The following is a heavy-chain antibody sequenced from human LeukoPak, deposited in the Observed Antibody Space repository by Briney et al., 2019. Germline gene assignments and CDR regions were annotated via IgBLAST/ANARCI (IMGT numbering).Heavy chain of an antibody. CDR2: INPSGGST. J-gene: IGHJ4*02. D-gene: IGHD3-3*01. Sequence: ASVKVSCKASGYTFTSYYMHWVRQAPGQGLEWMGIINPSGGSTSYAQKFQGRVTMTRDMSTSTLYMELSSLRSEDTAVYYCARGQTCYDFWSGSYYFDYWGQGTLVTVSS. CDR1: GYTFTSYY. CDR3: ARGQTCYDFWSGSYYFDY. V-gene: IGHV1-46*01.